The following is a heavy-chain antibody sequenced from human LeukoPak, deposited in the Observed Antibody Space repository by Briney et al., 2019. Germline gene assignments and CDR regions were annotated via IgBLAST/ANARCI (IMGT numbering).Heavy chain of an antibody. J-gene: IGHJ4*02. CDR1: GFTFSSYA. CDR2: ISGSGGST. D-gene: IGHD2-15*01. CDR3: AKGQFCRGGSCSSGGGVY. Sequence: PGGSLRLSCAASGFTFSSYAMSWVRQAPGKGLEWVSAISGSGGSTYYADSVKGRFTTSRDNSKNTLYLQMNSLRAEDTAVDYCAKGQFCRGGSCSSGGGVYWGQGTLVTVSS. V-gene: IGHV3-23*01.